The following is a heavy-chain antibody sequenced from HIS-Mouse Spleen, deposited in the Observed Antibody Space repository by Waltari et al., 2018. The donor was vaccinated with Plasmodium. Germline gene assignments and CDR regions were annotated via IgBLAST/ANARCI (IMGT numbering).Heavy chain of an antibody. D-gene: IGHD1-7*01. Sequence: QLQLQESGPGLVKPSETLSLTCTVSGGSIRSSSYYWGWIRQPPGKGLGWIGSIYYSGSTYYNPSLKSRVTISVDTSKNQFSLKLSSVTAADTAVYYCARDRITGTSYFDYWGQGTLVTVSS. CDR1: GGSIRSSSYY. CDR3: ARDRITGTSYFDY. CDR2: IYYSGST. V-gene: IGHV4-39*07. J-gene: IGHJ4*02.